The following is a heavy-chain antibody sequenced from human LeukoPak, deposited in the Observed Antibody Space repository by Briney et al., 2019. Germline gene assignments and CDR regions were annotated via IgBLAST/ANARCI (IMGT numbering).Heavy chain of an antibody. Sequence: SETLSLTCTVSGGSISANYWIWMRQPAGKGLEYIGRIYSSGSTNYNPSLKSRVTMSVDTSKNQFSLKLSSVTAADTAVYYCARVVVTAIDYFDYWGQGTLVTVSS. V-gene: IGHV4-4*07. CDR3: ARVVVTAIDYFDY. J-gene: IGHJ4*02. CDR1: GGSISANY. D-gene: IGHD2-21*02. CDR2: IYSSGST.